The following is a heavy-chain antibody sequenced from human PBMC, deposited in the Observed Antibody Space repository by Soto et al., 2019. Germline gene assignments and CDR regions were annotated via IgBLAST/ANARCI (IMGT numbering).Heavy chain of an antibody. J-gene: IGHJ4*02. D-gene: IGHD4-17*01. CDR1: GGSISSSSYY. CDR2: IYYSGST. V-gene: IGHV4-39*01. Sequence: SETLSLTCTVSGGSISSSSYYWGWIRQPPGKGLEWIGSIYYSGSTYYNPSLKSRVTISVDTSKNQFSLKLSSVTAADTAVYYCARRLDYGDPGYFDYWGQGTLVTVSS. CDR3: ARRLDYGDPGYFDY.